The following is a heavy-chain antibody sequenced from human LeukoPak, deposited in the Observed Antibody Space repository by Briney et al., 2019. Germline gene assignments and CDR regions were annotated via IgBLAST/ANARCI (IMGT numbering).Heavy chain of an antibody. V-gene: IGHV3-33*08. D-gene: IGHD3-22*01. CDR1: GFTVSSNY. CDR3: ARAGQLGDSGGLNELTFDY. CDR2: IWYDGSNK. Sequence: QTGGSLRLSCAASGFTVSSNYMSWVRQAPGKGLEWVALIWYDGSNKYYADSVKGRLTISRDNSKNTLYLQMNSLRAEDTAVYYCARAGQLGDSGGLNELTFDYWGQGTLVTVSS. J-gene: IGHJ4*02.